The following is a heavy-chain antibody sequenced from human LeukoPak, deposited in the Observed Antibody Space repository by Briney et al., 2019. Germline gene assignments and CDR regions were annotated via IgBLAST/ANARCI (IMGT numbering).Heavy chain of an antibody. Sequence: PGGSLRLSCAASRFTFSSYGMSWVRQAPGKGLEWVSAISGSGGSTYYADSVKGRFTISRDNSKNTLYLQMNSLRAEDTAVYYCAKKGGIAVAGTADYWGQGTLVTVSS. CDR3: AKKGGIAVAGTADY. V-gene: IGHV3-23*01. CDR1: RFTFSSYG. CDR2: ISGSGGST. D-gene: IGHD6-19*01. J-gene: IGHJ4*02.